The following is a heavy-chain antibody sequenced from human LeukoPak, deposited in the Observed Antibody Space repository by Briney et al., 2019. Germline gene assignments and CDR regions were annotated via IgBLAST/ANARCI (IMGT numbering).Heavy chain of an antibody. J-gene: IGHJ4*02. CDR2: INHSGST. Sequence: SETLSLTRAVYGGSSSGYYWSWIRQPPGKGLEWIGEINHSGSTNYNPSLKSRVTISVDTSKNQFSLKLSSVTAADTAVYYCARVRYYFDYWGQGTLVTVSS. V-gene: IGHV4-34*01. CDR1: GGSSSGYY. CDR3: ARVRYYFDY.